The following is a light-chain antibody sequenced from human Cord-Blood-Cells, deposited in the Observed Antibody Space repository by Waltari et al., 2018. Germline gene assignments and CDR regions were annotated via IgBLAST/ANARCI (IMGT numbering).Light chain of an antibody. CDR1: QSVSSSY. J-gene: IGKJ1*01. V-gene: IGKV3-20*01. CDR2: GAS. Sequence: EIVLTQSPGPQSLSSGERANLSCRASQSVSSSYLAWYQQQPGQAPRLLIYGASSRATGIPDRFSGSGSGTDFTLTISRLEPEDLAVYYCQRYRSSPWTCGQGTKVEIK. CDR3: QRYRSSPWT.